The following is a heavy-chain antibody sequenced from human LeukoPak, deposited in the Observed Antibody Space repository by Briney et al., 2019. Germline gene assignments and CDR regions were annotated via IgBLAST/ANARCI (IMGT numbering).Heavy chain of an antibody. CDR3: ARARKTYYYGSGSIDY. CDR1: GYTFTGYY. D-gene: IGHD3-10*01. CDR2: INPNSGGT. Sequence: ASVKVSCKASGYTFTGYYMHWVRQAPGQGLEWMGRINPNSGGTNYAQKFQGRVTMTRDTSISTAYMELSRLRSDDTAVYYCARARKTYYYGSGSIDYWGQGTLVTVSS. J-gene: IGHJ4*02. V-gene: IGHV1-2*06.